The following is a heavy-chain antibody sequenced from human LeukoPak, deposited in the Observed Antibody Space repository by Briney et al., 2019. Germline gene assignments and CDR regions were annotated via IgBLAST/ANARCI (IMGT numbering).Heavy chain of an antibody. CDR3: ARVSYIHKWESEIRLSPTQWGLHAFDI. J-gene: IGHJ3*02. CDR2: ISTSGTAI. CDR1: GFTFSDYY. V-gene: IGHV3-11*01. D-gene: IGHD1-26*01. Sequence: GGSLRLSCAASGFTFSDYYMTWIRQAPGKGLEWVSYISTSGTAIYYADSVKGRFPISRDNPRNSLYLQMNSLRAEDTAVYYCARVSYIHKWESEIRLSPTQWGLHAFDIWGQGTMVTVSS.